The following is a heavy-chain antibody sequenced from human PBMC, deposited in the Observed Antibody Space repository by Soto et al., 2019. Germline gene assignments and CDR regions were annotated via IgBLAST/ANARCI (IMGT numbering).Heavy chain of an antibody. V-gene: IGHV3-7*05. D-gene: IGHD6-19*01. J-gene: IGHJ4*02. CDR3: ARDEAVAGDYYFDY. CDR2: IKQDGSEK. CDR1: GFTFSSYW. Sequence: GGSLRLSCAASGFTFSSYWMSWVRQAPGKGLEWVANIKQDGSEKYYVDSVKGRFTISRDNAKNSLYLQMNSLRAEDTAVYYCARDEAVAGDYYFDYWGQGTLVTVSS.